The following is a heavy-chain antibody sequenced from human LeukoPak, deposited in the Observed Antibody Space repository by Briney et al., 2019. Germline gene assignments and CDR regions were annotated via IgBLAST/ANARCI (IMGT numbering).Heavy chain of an antibody. CDR3: AKVRGVYCSSPACYYYDA. V-gene: IGHV3-23*01. Sequence: PGGSLRLSCGASGFTFSSYAMSWVRQTPGRGLEWVAGVSPSGGRTIYADSAEGRFTISRDNSNDTVYQQLSSLRAEDSALYYCAKVRGVYCSSPACYYYDAWGQGTPVTVSS. CDR1: GFTFSSYA. J-gene: IGHJ4*02. CDR2: VSPSGGRT. D-gene: IGHD2-2*01.